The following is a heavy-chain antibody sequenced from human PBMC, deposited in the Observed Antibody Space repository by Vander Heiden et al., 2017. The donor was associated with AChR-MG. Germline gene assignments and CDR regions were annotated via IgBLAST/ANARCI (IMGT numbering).Heavy chain of an antibody. D-gene: IGHD3-9*01. CDR1: GGSISSYY. CDR2: IYYSGST. CDR3: ARSVLRYFDWLAPYYYGMDV. J-gene: IGHJ6*02. V-gene: IGHV4-59*01. Sequence: QVQLQESGPGLAKPSETLSLTCTVPGGSISSYYWSWIRQPPGKGLEWIGYIYYSGSTNYNPSLKSRVTISVDTSKNQFSLKLSSVTAADTAVYYCARSVLRYFDWLAPYYYGMDVWGQGTTVTVSS.